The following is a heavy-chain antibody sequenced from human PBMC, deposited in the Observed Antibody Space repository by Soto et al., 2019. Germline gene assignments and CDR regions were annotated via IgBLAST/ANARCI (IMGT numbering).Heavy chain of an antibody. J-gene: IGHJ4*02. CDR3: AKGGRQWLVTSDFNY. Sequence: VQLVESGGGVVQPGRSLRLSCAASGFTFSDYAMHWIRQAPGKGLEWVAVVSHDGRNTHYADSVKGRFTISRDSSKNTVSLEMTSLRAEDTADDYVAKGGRQWLVTSDFNYWGQGALVTVSS. CDR1: GFTFSDYA. CDR2: VSHDGRNT. V-gene: IGHV3-30*18. D-gene: IGHD6-19*01.